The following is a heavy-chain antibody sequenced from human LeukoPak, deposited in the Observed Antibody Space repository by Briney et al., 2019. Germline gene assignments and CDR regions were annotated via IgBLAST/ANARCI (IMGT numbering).Heavy chain of an antibody. Sequence: GGFLRLSCAASGFTFSGYAIHWVRQAPGKGLEWVAVISSDGRDKHHADSVKGRFTISRDNSKNTLYLQTNSLRAEDTAVYYCARDLRRFAAYYFDYWGQGTLVTVSS. CDR1: GFTFSGYA. J-gene: IGHJ4*02. V-gene: IGHV3-30*03. D-gene: IGHD5/OR15-5a*01. CDR2: ISSDGRDK. CDR3: ARDLRRFAAYYFDY.